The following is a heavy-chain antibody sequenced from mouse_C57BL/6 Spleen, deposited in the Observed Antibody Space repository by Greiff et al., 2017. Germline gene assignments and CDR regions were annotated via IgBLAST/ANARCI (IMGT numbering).Heavy chain of an antibody. CDR2: INPNNGGT. D-gene: IGHD2-2*01. J-gene: IGHJ2*01. V-gene: IGHV1-26*01. CDR3: ARAGNGYGDY. CDR1: GYTFTDYY. Sequence: VQLQQSGPELVKPGASVKISCKASGYTFTDYYMNWVKQSHGKSLEWIGDINPNNGGTSYNQKFKGKATLTVDKSSSTAYMELRSLTSEDSAVYYCARAGNGYGDYWGQGTTLTVSS.